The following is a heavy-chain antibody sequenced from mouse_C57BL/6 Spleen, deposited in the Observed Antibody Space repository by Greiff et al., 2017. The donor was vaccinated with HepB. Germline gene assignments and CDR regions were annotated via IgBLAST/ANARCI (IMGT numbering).Heavy chain of an antibody. CDR2: ISSGSSTI. CDR3: ARLWDGAMDY. CDR1: GFTFSDYG. D-gene: IGHD4-1*01. J-gene: IGHJ4*01. V-gene: IGHV5-17*01. Sequence: VQLKESGGGLVKPGGSLKLSCAASGFTFSDYGMHWVRQAPEKGLEWVAYISSGSSTIYYADTVKGRFTISRDNAKNTLFLQMTSLRSEDTAMYYCARLWDGAMDYWGQGTSVTVSS.